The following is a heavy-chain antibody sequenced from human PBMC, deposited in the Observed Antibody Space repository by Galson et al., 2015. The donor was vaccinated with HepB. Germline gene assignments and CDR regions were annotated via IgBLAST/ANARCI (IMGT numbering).Heavy chain of an antibody. J-gene: IGHJ4*02. Sequence: SETLSLTCAVYGGSFSGYYWSWIRQPPGKGLEWIGEINHSGSTNYNPSLKSRVTISVDTSKNQFSLKLSPVTAADTAVYYCARIGYLLLFDYWGQGTLVTVSS. CDR1: GGSFSGYY. D-gene: IGHD2-15*01. CDR3: ARIGYLLLFDY. CDR2: INHSGST. V-gene: IGHV4-34*01.